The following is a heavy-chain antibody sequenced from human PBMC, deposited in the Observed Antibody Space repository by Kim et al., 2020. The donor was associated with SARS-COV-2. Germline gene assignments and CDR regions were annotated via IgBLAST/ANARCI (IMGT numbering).Heavy chain of an antibody. D-gene: IGHD3-10*01. V-gene: IGHV3-30*02. J-gene: IGHJ6*02. Sequence: YADAVKGRFTISRDNSKNPLYLQMNSRRAEDTAVYYCAKDRSGNYYYGMDVWGQGTTVTVSS. CDR3: AKDRSGNYYYGMDV.